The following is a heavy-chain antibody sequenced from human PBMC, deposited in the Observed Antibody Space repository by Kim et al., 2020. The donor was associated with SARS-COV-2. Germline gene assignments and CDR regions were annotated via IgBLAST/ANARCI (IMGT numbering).Heavy chain of an antibody. V-gene: IGHV3-23*01. CDR3: AKGIHPLAGDAFDY. D-gene: IGHD3-16*01. J-gene: IGHJ4*02. Sequence: ADSVKGRFTISRDNSKNTLYLQMNSLRAEDTAVYYCAKGIHPLAGDAFDYWGQGTLVTVSS.